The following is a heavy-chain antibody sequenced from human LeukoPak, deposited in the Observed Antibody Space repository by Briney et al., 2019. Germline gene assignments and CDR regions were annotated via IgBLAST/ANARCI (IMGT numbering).Heavy chain of an antibody. V-gene: IGHV5-51*01. Sequence: GESLKISCKGSGFIFTHYWIGWVRQEPGKGLEWMGIIHPDDSDTRYSPSFQGQVTISADKSINTAFLQWSSLKASDSAIYYCARLYYSASGYPDYWGQGTLVTVSS. J-gene: IGHJ4*02. CDR2: IHPDDSDT. CDR3: ARLYYSASGYPDY. D-gene: IGHD3-22*01. CDR1: GFIFTHYW.